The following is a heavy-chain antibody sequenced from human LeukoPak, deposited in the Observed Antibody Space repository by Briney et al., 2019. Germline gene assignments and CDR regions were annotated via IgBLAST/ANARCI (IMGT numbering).Heavy chain of an antibody. Sequence: PSETLSLTCTVSGGSISSSSYYWGWIPQPPGKGLEWIGSIYYSGSTYYNPSLKSRVTISVDTSKNQFSLKLSSVTAADTAVYYCARHLTKVYDSSVYEDYWGQGTLVTVSS. D-gene: IGHD3-22*01. CDR3: ARHLTKVYDSSVYEDY. V-gene: IGHV4-39*01. CDR2: IYYSGST. J-gene: IGHJ4*02. CDR1: GGSISSSSYY.